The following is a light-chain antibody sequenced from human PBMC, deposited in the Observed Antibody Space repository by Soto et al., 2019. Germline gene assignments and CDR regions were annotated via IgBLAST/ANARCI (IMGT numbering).Light chain of an antibody. V-gene: IGKV1-39*01. CDR2: AAS. Sequence: DIQMTQSPSSLSASVGDRVTITCRASQTISSYLSWYQQKPGKAPKLLIYAASTLHSGVPSRFSGSGSGTDFTLTISGLLPEDFATYYCQQSYSTPKLFGQGTKVEIK. J-gene: IGKJ1*01. CDR3: QQSYSTPKL. CDR1: QTISSY.